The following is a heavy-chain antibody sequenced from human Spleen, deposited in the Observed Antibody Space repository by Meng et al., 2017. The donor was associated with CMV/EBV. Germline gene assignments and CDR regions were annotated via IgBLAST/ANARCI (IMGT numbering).Heavy chain of an antibody. Sequence: GYYLHWVRQATGQGLEWMGGIKPKSGATDYEKKVQGRVTMNRDTSISTTYMDLSGLRFDDTAVYYCARVTSYCSAVSCSWFDPWGQGTLVTVSS. CDR3: ARVTSYCSAVSCSWFDP. V-gene: IGHV1-2*02. CDR1: GYY. J-gene: IGHJ5*02. CDR2: IKPKSGAT. D-gene: IGHD2-15*01.